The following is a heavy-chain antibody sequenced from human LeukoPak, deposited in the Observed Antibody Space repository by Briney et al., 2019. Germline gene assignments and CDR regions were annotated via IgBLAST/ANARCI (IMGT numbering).Heavy chain of an antibody. V-gene: IGHV1-2*02. J-gene: IGHJ4*02. D-gene: IGHD3-9*01. Sequence: GASVKVSCKASGGTFSSYAISWVRQAPGQGLEWMGWINPNSGGTNYAQKFQGRVTMTRDTSISTAYMELSRLRSDDTAVYYCARDLLVTLSPPNYWGQGTLVTVSS. CDR2: INPNSGGT. CDR1: GGTFSSYA. CDR3: ARDLLVTLSPPNY.